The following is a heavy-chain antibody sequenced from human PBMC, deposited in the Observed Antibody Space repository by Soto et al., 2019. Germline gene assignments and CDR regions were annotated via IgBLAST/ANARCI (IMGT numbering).Heavy chain of an antibody. CDR3: GRSFGPFVEGDY. CDR2: INHSGST. V-gene: IGHV4-34*01. CDR1: GGSLSTYY. D-gene: IGHD3-16*01. Sequence: SETLSLTCAVYGGSLSTYYWTWIRQPPGKGLEWIGEINHSGSTNYNPSLKSRVTISVDTSKNQFSLKLSSVTAADTAVYYCGRSFGPFVEGDYWGQGTLVTVSS. J-gene: IGHJ4*02.